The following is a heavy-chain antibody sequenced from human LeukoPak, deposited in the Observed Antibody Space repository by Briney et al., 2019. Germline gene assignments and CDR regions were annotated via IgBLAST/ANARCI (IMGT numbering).Heavy chain of an antibody. J-gene: IGHJ3*02. CDR3: AKATIAVAAIDGAFDI. CDR2: ISGSGGST. CDR1: GFSFSSYA. V-gene: IGHV3-23*01. D-gene: IGHD6-19*01. Sequence: PGGSLRLSCAASGFSFSSYAMHWVHQAPGKGLEWVSAISGSGGSTYYADSVKGRFTISIDNSKNTLYLQMNSLRAEDTAVYYCAKATIAVAAIDGAFDIWGQGTMVTVSS.